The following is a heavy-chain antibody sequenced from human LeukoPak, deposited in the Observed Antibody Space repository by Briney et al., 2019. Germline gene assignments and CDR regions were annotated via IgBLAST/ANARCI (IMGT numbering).Heavy chain of an antibody. CDR3: AKRTLYYYDSNYMDV. D-gene: IGHD3-22*01. Sequence: GGSLRLSCAASGFTFSSYAMSWVRQAPGKGLAWVSAISGSGGSTYYADSVKGRFTISRDNSKNTLYLQMNSLRAEDTAVYYCAKRTLYYYDSNYMDVWGKGTTVTVSS. CDR2: ISGSGGST. J-gene: IGHJ6*03. CDR1: GFTFSSYA. V-gene: IGHV3-23*01.